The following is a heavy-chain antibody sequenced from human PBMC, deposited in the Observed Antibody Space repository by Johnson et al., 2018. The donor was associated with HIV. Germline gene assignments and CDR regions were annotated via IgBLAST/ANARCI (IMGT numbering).Heavy chain of an antibody. J-gene: IGHJ3*02. CDR3: AKSSSGELLYAFDI. V-gene: IGHV3-23*04. CDR2: ISASGASA. Sequence: VQLVESGGGVVQPGGSLRLSCAASGFTFDDYGMSWVRQAPGKGLQWISAISASGASAFYADSVKGRFTMSRDNSQDTLYLQMNSLRAEDTAVYYCAKSSSGELLYAFDIWGQGTMVTVSS. D-gene: IGHD1-26*01. CDR1: GFTFDDYG.